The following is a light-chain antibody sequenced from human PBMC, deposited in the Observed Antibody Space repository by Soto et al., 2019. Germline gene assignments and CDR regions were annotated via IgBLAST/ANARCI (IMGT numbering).Light chain of an antibody. CDR3: QERSNWPALT. Sequence: EIVLTQSPATLSLSPGERATLSCRASQSVSSYLAWYQQKVGQAPRLLIYDASNRATGIPARFSGSGSGTDFTLTISSLEPEDVAVYYCQERSNWPALTCGGGTKVEIK. CDR2: DAS. J-gene: IGKJ4*01. CDR1: QSVSSY. V-gene: IGKV3-11*01.